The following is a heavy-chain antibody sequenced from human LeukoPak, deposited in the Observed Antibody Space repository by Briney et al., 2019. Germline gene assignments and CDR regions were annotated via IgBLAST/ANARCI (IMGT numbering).Heavy chain of an antibody. CDR3: ATGDYVWGSFDY. Sequence: ASVKVSCKVSGYTLTELSMHWVRQAPGKGLEWMGGFDPEDGETVYARKFQGRVTMTEDTSTDTAYMELSSLRSEDTAVYYCATGDYVWGSFDYWGQGTLVTVSS. J-gene: IGHJ4*02. CDR2: FDPEDGET. D-gene: IGHD3-16*01. V-gene: IGHV1-24*01. CDR1: GYTLTELS.